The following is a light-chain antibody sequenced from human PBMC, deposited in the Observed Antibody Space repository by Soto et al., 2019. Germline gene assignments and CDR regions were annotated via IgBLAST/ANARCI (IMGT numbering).Light chain of an antibody. CDR3: QSYDDSRSGSGV. Sequence: QSVLTQPPSVSGAPGQTVTISCTGSRSNIGAGYDIHWYQFLPGTAPKLLLYSFNKRPSGIPDRFSGSKSGTSASLAITELQPEDEADNYCQSYDDSRSGSGVSGPGTKFTVL. CDR2: SFN. CDR1: RSNIGAGYD. J-gene: IGLJ1*01. V-gene: IGLV1-40*01.